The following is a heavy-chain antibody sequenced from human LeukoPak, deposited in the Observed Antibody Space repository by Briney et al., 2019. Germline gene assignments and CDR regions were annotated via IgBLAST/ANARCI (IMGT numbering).Heavy chain of an antibody. CDR2: ISSSSSYI. CDR1: GFTFSSYA. Sequence: PGGSLRLSCAASGFTFSSYAMSWVRQAPGKGLEWVSSISSSSSYIYYADSVKGRFTISRDNAKNSLYLQMNSLRAEDTAVYYCARDRSELYGGNSFDIWGQGTMVTVSS. CDR3: ARDRSELYGGNSFDI. D-gene: IGHD4-23*01. V-gene: IGHV3-21*01. J-gene: IGHJ3*02.